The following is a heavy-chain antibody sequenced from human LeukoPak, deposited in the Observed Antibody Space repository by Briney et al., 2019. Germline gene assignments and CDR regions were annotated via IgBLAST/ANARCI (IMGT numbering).Heavy chain of an antibody. CDR2: IYYSGST. J-gene: IGHJ5*02. Sequence: PSQTLSLTCTASGGSISSGGYYWSWIRQHPGKGLEWIGYIYYSGSTYYNPSLKSRVTISVDTSKNQFSLKLSSVTAADTAVYYCARATPGTMRRFDPWGQGTLVTVSS. V-gene: IGHV4-31*03. CDR3: ARATPGTMRRFDP. CDR1: GGSISSGGYY. D-gene: IGHD3-10*01.